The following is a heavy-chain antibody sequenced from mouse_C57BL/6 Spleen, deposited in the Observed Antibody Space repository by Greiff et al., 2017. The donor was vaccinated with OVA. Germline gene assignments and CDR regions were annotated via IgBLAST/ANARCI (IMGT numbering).Heavy chain of an antibody. J-gene: IGHJ1*03. Sequence: EVKVEESGGGLVQPKGSLKLSCAASGFSFNTYAMNWVRQAPGKGLEWVARIRSKSNNYATYYADSVKDSFTITRDDSESMLYQKMNNLKTEDTAMDYCVRHVDYDCYFDVWGTGTTVTVSS. CDR3: VRHVDYDCYFDV. V-gene: IGHV10-1*01. D-gene: IGHD2-4*01. CDR2: IRSKSNNYAT. CDR1: GFSFNTYA.